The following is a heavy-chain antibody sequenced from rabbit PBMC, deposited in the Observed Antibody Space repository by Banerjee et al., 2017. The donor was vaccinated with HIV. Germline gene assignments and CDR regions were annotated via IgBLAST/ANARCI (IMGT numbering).Heavy chain of an antibody. CDR3: AREGDGSSTYIDL. CDR1: GFDFSSGYM. J-gene: IGHJ4*01. D-gene: IGHD8-1*01. CDR2: IYGGRSGTT. Sequence: QEQLKETGGGLVQPGGSLTLSCKASGFDFSSGYMNWVRQAPGKGLEWIACIYGGRSGTTYYASWAKGRFTISKTSSTTVTLQMTSLTAADTATYFCAREGDGSSTYIDLWGPGTLVTVS. V-gene: IGHV1S45*01.